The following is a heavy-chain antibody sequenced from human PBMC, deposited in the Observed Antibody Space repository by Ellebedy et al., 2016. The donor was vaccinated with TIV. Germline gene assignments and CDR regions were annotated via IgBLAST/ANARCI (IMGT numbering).Heavy chain of an antibody. CDR1: GDSISSGGYY. D-gene: IGHD2-15*01. J-gene: IGHJ5*02. CDR2: IYYSGTT. Sequence: SETLSLTXTVSGDSISSGGYYWSWVRQHPGKGLEWIGYIYYSGTTYYNPSLKSRVTISVDTSKNQFSLKLSSVTAADTAVYYCARVVVAASNWFDPWGQGTLVTVSS. CDR3: ARVVVAASNWFDP. V-gene: IGHV4-31*03.